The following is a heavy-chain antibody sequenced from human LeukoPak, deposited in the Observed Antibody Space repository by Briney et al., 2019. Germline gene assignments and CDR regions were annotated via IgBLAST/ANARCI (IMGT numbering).Heavy chain of an antibody. CDR1: GFTFSTYT. V-gene: IGHV3-53*01. D-gene: IGHD3-3*01. CDR2: IYNNGTT. CDR3: ARGTTSPVGGFDP. J-gene: IGHJ5*02. Sequence: GGSLRLSCAASGFTFSTYTMSWVRQAPGKGLQWVSVIYNNGTTNYADSVKGRFTISRDNPTNTVFLHMNTLRAEDTAVYYCARGTTSPVGGFDPWGQGTLVTVSS.